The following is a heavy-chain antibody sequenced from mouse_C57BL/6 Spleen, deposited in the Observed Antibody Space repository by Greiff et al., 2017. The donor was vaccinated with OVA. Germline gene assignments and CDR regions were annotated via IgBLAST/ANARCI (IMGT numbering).Heavy chain of an antibody. V-gene: IGHV14-2*01. CDR1: GFNIKDYY. CDR2: IDPEDGET. J-gene: IGHJ3*01. D-gene: IGHD1-1*01. CDR3: ARRYDGSSWDWFAY. Sequence: EVKLVESGAELVKPGASVKLSCTASGFNIKDYYMHWVKQRTEQGLEWIGRIDPEDGETKYAPKFQGKATITADTSSNTAYLQLSSLTSEDTAVYYCARRYDGSSWDWFAYWGQGTLVTVSA.